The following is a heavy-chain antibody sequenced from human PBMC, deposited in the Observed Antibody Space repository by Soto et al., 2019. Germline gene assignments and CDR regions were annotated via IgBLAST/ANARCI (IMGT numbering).Heavy chain of an antibody. J-gene: IGHJ3*02. CDR1: GFNFFTYN. D-gene: IGHD6-13*01. V-gene: IGHV3-21*01. Sequence: EVQLVDSGGGLVKPGGSLRLSCAASGFNFFTYNMNWVRQAPGRGLEWVSFISSSGSYIYYADSVKGRFTISRDNARNSVYLQVNSLRVEDTAVYYCARDREATAGTNAFDIWGQGTTVTVSS. CDR2: ISSSGSYI. CDR3: ARDREATAGTNAFDI.